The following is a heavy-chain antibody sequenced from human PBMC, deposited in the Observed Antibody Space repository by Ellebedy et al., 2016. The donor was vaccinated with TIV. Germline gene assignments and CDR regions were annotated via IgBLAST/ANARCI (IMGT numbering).Heavy chain of an antibody. J-gene: IGHJ4*02. CDR2: INPNSGGT. D-gene: IGHD5-18*01. V-gene: IGHV1-2*04. CDR1: GYTFTGYY. CDR3: ARGGQQGGYSYGTIDY. Sequence: ASVKVSCKASGYTFTGYYMHWVRQVPGQGLEWMGWINPNSGGTKYAQNFQGWVTMTRDTSISTAYMELSRLRSDDTAVYYCARGGQQGGYSYGTIDYWGQGTLVTVSS.